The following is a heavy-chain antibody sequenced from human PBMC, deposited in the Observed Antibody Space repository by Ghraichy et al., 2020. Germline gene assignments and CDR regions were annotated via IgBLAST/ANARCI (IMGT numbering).Heavy chain of an antibody. CDR2: ISGYSGNT. Sequence: ASVKVSCKASGHTFPNSDVNCVRQAPGEGLEWMGWISGYSGNTNYAQKFQGRITLTTDPSTNTAYMELTSLRSDDTAVYYCARSASYGRIGYWGQGTLVTVSS. CDR3: ARSASYGRIGY. J-gene: IGHJ4*02. V-gene: IGHV1-18*01. D-gene: IGHD1-26*01. CDR1: GHTFPNSD.